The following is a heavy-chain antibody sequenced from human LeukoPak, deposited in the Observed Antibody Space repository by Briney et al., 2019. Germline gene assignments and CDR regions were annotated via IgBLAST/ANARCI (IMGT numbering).Heavy chain of an antibody. CDR3: ARDYGDYDRGYYYYGMDV. D-gene: IGHD4-17*01. Sequence: PGGSLRLSCEASGFTFSSYAMHWVRQAPGKGLEWVAVISYGGSNKYYADSVKGRFTISRDNSKNTLYLQMNSLRAEDTAVYYCARDYGDYDRGYYYYGMDVWGQGTTVTVSS. CDR1: GFTFSSYA. J-gene: IGHJ6*02. CDR2: ISYGGSNK. V-gene: IGHV3-30-3*01.